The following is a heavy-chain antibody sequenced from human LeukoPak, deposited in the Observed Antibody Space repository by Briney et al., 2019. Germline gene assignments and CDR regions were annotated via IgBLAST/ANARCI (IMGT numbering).Heavy chain of an antibody. Sequence: PSETLSLTCAVSGVSFDDYYWSWVRQTPGKGREWVGEINHIGYTNNSPSLKSRVTLSIDTSRKQFSLNLRSVTVADTGIYYCTRMTAGHDYWGQGTLVTVSS. D-gene: IGHD2-21*02. V-gene: IGHV4-34*01. CDR1: GVSFDDYY. CDR3: TRMTAGHDY. CDR2: INHIGYT. J-gene: IGHJ4*02.